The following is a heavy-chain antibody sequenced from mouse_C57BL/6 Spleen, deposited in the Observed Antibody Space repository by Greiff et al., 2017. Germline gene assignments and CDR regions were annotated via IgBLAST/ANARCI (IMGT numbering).Heavy chain of an antibody. J-gene: IGHJ3*01. CDR1: GYTFTSYW. CDR2: IDPSDSYT. CDR3: ARPHLYDAAWFAY. D-gene: IGHD2-3*01. V-gene: IGHV1-59*01. Sequence: VQLQQPGAELVRPGTSVKLSCKASGYTFTSYWMHWVKQRPGQGLEWIGVIDPSDSYTNYNQKFKGKATLTVDTSSSTAYMQLSSLTSEDSAVYYCARPHLYDAAWFAYWGQGTLVTVSA.